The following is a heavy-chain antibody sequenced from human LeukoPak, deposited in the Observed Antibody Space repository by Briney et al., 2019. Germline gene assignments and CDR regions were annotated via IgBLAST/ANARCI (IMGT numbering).Heavy chain of an antibody. V-gene: IGHV1-2*02. CDR1: GYTFTGYY. CDR3: ARTFYDTLDSDAFDF. D-gene: IGHD2/OR15-2a*01. CDR2: INPDSGGT. Sequence: ASVKVSCKASGYTFTGYYMHWVRQAPGQGLEWMGWINPDSGGTNNAQKFQGRVTMTRDTSISTAYMGLSRLRSDDTAVYYCARTFYDTLDSDAFDFWGQGTMVIVSS. J-gene: IGHJ3*01.